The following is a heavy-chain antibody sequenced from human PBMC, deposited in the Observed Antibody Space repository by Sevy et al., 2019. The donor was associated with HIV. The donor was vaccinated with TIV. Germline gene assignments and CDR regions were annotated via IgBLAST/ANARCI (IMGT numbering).Heavy chain of an antibody. CDR1: GLTFSRSA. V-gene: IGHV3-7*03. Sequence: GGSLRLSCAASGLTFSRSAMSWVRQAPGKGLEWVANIRQDGNEIYYAASVRGRFTISRDNAKGSLYLQMNNLRVEDTATYYCARRYFDLWGQGTLVTVSS. CDR2: IRQDGNEI. J-gene: IGHJ4*02. CDR3: ARRYFDL.